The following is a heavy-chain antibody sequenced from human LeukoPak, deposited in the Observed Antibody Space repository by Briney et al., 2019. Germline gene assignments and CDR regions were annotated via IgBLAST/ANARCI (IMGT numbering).Heavy chain of an antibody. CDR2: INWKGGST. CDR1: GFTFDDYG. D-gene: IGHD6-19*01. V-gene: IGHV3-20*04. CDR3: ARSGYSSGWYY. Sequence: GGSLRHSCAASGFTFDDYGMSWGRQAPGKGLEWVSGINWKGGSTGYADSVKGRFTLSRDNATNSLYLQMNSLRAEETALYYSARSGYSSGWYYWGQGTLVTVSS. J-gene: IGHJ4*02.